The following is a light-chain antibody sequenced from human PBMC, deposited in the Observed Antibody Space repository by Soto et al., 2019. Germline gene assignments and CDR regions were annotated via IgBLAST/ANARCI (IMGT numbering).Light chain of an antibody. CDR3: QQRSNRLT. V-gene: IGKV3-11*01. CDR2: DAS. J-gene: IGKJ4*01. CDR1: QSVSSY. Sequence: EIVLTQSPATLSLSPGERATLSCRASQSVSSYLAWYQQKPGQAPRLLIYDASNRATGIPARFSGSGSGTDFTLTTSSLEPEDFAVYHCQQRSNRLTFGGGTNVDIK.